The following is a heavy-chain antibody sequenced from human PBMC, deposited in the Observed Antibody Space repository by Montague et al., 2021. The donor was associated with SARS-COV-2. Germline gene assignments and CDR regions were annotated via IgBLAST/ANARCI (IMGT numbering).Heavy chain of an antibody. CDR3: ARAYCGDCYFYWYFDL. CDR2: TYYRSKWYN. CDR1: GDSVSSNIAT. V-gene: IGHV6-1*01. D-gene: IGHD2-21*02. J-gene: IGHJ2*01. Sequence: CAISGDSVSSNIATWNWIRQSPSRGLEWLGRTYYRSKWYNDYAVSVKSRVIINPDTSNNRISLQLNSVTPEDTAVYYCARAYCGDCYFYWYFDLWGRGTLVTVSS.